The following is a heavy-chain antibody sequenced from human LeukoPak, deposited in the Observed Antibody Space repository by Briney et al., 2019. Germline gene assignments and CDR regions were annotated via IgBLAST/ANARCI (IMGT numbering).Heavy chain of an antibody. CDR1: GGSISSYY. J-gene: IGHJ5*02. V-gene: IGHV4-4*07. D-gene: IGHD4-11*01. Sequence: SETLSLTCTVSGGSISSYYWSWIRQPAGKGLEWIGRIYTSGSTNYNPSLKSRVTMSVDTSKNQFSLKLSSVTAADTAVYHCARVMTSLQGNWFDPWGQGTLVTVSS. CDR3: ARVMTSLQGNWFDP. CDR2: IYTSGST.